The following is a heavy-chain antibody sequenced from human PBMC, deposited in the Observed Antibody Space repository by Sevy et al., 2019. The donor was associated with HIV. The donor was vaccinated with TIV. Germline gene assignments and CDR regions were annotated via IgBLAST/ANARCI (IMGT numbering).Heavy chain of an antibody. CDR3: ARGGFVYDYYLAS. CDR1: GYTFIGQY. J-gene: IGHJ4*02. CDR2: INPNTGGT. V-gene: IGHV1-2*02. Sequence: ASVKVSCKASGYTFIGQYVHWVRQAPGQGLEWMGWINPNTGGTRYGKKFQGRVTLARDTSTSIAYMDLTRLTSDDTGVYYCARGGFVYDYYLASWGQGTLVTVSS. D-gene: IGHD5-12*01.